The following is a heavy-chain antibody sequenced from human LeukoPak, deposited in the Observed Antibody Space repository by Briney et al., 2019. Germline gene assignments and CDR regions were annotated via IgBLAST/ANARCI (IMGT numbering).Heavy chain of an antibody. D-gene: IGHD3-22*01. CDR1: GGSFSGYY. J-gene: IGHJ4*02. Sequence: SETLSLTRAVYGGSFSGYYWSWIRQPPGKGLEWIGEINHSGSTNYNPSLKSRVTISVDTSKNQFSLKLSSVTAADTAVYYCAADSSGYRPFDYWGQGTLVTVSS. V-gene: IGHV4-34*01. CDR3: AADSSGYRPFDY. CDR2: INHSGST.